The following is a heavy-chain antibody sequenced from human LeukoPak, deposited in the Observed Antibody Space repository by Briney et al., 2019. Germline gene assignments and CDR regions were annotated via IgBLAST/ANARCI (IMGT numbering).Heavy chain of an antibody. CDR3: ARQIRRGSGYDWNWFDP. J-gene: IGHJ5*02. D-gene: IGHD5-12*01. CDR2: IYYSGST. V-gene: IGHV4-39*01. Sequence: SETLSLTCTVSGGSISSSSYYWGWLRQPPGKGREWIGSIYYSGSTYYNPSLKSRVTISVDTSKNQFSLKLSSVTAADTAVYYCARQIRRGSGYDWNWFDPWGQGTLVTVSS. CDR1: GGSISSSSYY.